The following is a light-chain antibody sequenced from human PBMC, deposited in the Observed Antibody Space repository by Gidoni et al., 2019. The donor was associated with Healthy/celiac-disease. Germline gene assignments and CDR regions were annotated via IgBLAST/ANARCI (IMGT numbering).Light chain of an antibody. CDR3: QSYDSSLSGPYV. J-gene: IGLJ1*01. CDR1: RSHIGAGYD. Sequence: QSVLTQPPSVSGAPGQRVTISCTGSRSHIGAGYDVHLYQQRPGTAPKLLIYGNSTRPSGVPDRFSGSKSGTSASLAITGLQAEDEADYYCQSYDSSLSGPYVFGTGTKVTVL. CDR2: GNS. V-gene: IGLV1-40*01.